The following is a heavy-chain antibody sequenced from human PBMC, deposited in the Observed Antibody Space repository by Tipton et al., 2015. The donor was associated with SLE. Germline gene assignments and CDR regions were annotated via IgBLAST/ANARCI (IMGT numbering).Heavy chain of an antibody. J-gene: IGHJ4*02. D-gene: IGHD3-10*01. V-gene: IGHV3-20*01. CDR1: GFTFDDYG. Sequence: QLVQSGGGVVRPGGSLRLSCAASGFTFDDYGMSWVRQAPGKGLEWVSGINWNGGSTGYADSVKGRFTISRDNAKNSLYLQMDSLRAEDTALYHCARGPYYGSGSDGDYWGQGTLVTVSS. CDR3: ARGPYYGSGSDGDY. CDR2: INWNGGST.